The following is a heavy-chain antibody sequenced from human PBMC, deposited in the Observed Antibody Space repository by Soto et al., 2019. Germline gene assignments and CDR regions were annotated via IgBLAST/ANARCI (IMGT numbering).Heavy chain of an antibody. CDR2: IIPFFKAA. CDR1: GGTFSSHA. CDR3: ARDVPLNYYDGTFSYYAMDV. D-gene: IGHD3-16*01. V-gene: IGHV1-69*13. Sequence: SVKVSCKASGGTFSSHAISWVRQALGQGLEWMGGIIPFFKAANYAQKFQGRVTITADDSTSTAYMDLYSLRSEDTAVYYCARDVPLNYYDGTFSYYAMDVWGQGTTVTVSS. J-gene: IGHJ6*02.